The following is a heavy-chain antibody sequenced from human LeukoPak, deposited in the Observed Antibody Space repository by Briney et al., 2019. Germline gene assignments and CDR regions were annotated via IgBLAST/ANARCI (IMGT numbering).Heavy chain of an antibody. CDR2: IYHSGST. D-gene: IGHD3-3*01. Sequence: SQTLSLTCTVSGGSISSGGYYWSWIRQPPGKGLEWIGYIYHSGSTYYNPSLKSRVTISVDRSKNQFSLKLSSVTAADTAVYYCASRDYDFWSGYDYWGQGTLVTVSS. J-gene: IGHJ4*02. V-gene: IGHV4-30-2*01. CDR1: GGSISSGGYY. CDR3: ASRDYDFWSGYDY.